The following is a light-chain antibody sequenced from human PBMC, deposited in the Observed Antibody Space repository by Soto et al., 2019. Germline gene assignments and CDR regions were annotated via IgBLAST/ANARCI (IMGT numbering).Light chain of an antibody. CDR1: QSITTS. CDR3: QQSYSTPYT. J-gene: IGKJ2*01. CDR2: AAS. V-gene: IGKV1-39*01. Sequence: DIQMTQSPSSRSASVGDRVTITCRASQSITTSLNWYQQKAGKAPKLLIYAASGLQSGVPSRFSGSGSGTDFTLTISSLQPEDSATYYCQQSYSTPYTFGQGTKLEIK.